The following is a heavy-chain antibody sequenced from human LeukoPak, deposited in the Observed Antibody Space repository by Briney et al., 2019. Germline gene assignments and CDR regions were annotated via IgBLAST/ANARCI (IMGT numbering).Heavy chain of an antibody. CDR1: GFTFSSYG. V-gene: IGHV3-33*01. D-gene: IGHD3-22*01. CDR3: ARDRHDSSGYIDY. J-gene: IGHJ4*02. CDR2: IWYDGSNK. Sequence: GGSLRLSCAASGFTFSSYGMHWVRQAPGKGLEWVAVIWYDGSNKFYADSVKGRFTISRDNSKNTLYLQMNSLRAEDTAVYYCARDRHDSSGYIDYWGQGTLVTVSS.